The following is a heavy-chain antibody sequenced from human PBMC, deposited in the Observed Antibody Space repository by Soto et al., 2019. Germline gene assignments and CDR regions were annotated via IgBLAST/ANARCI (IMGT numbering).Heavy chain of an antibody. J-gene: IGHJ4*02. Sequence: VQLVQSGAEVKKPGASVKVSCKASEDTFSAYYIHWVRQAPGQGLEWMGWVNPDSGGTKYAQKFQGRVTMTRETSISTAYMELNSLRSDDTAMYYCARASGDLDFDWLGQGTLVTVSS. CDR2: VNPDSGGT. D-gene: IGHD7-27*01. CDR1: EDTFSAYY. CDR3: ARASGDLDFDW. V-gene: IGHV1-2*02.